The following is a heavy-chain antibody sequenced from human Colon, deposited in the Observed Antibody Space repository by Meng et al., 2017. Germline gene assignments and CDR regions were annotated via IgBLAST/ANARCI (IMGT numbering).Heavy chain of an antibody. CDR1: GFTVSSNY. V-gene: IGHV3-66*02. Sequence: GGSLRLSCAASGFTVSSNYMSWVRQAPGKGLEWVSVIYSGGSTYYADSVKGRFTISRDNSKNTLYLQMNSLRAEDTAVYYCARLEWGPTALFDYWGQGTLVTVSS. CDR3: ARLEWGPTALFDY. CDR2: IYSGGST. D-gene: IGHD3-3*01. J-gene: IGHJ4*01.